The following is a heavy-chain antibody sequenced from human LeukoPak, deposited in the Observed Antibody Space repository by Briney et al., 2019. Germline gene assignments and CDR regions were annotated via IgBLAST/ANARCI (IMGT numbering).Heavy chain of an antibody. CDR3: ASAIEVPAADHAFDI. V-gene: IGHV5-51*01. CDR2: IYPTDSET. D-gene: IGHD2-2*01. J-gene: IGHJ3*02. CDR1: GFSFTSYW. Sequence: GESLKISCKGSGFSFTSYWIAWVRQMPGKGLECMGIIYPTDSETRYSPPFQDQVTISADKSISTAYLQWNSLKASDTALYYCASAIEVPAADHAFDIWGQGTMVIVSS.